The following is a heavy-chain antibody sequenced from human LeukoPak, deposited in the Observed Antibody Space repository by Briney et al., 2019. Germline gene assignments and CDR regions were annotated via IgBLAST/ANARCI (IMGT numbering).Heavy chain of an antibody. CDR2: ISYDGSNN. CDR1: GFIFSIFA. J-gene: IGHJ3*02. D-gene: IGHD3-22*01. CDR3: AKDIGYYYDSRGAFDI. V-gene: IGHV3-30-3*01. Sequence: GGSLRLSCAASGFIFSIFAIPWVRQAPGKGLEWVAVISYDGSNNYYADSVKGRFTISRDNAKNSLYLQMNSLRAEDTALYYCAKDIGYYYDSRGAFDIWGQGTMVTVSS.